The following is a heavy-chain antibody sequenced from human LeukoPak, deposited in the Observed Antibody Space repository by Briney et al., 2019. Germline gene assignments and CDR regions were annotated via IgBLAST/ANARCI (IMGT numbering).Heavy chain of an antibody. CDR2: ISTYSGAT. CDR3: ARGPFCSGATCYSQYFDY. V-gene: IGHV1-18*01. J-gene: IGHJ4*02. D-gene: IGHD2-15*01. Sequence: GASVKVSCKASGYTFTSYGISWVRQAPGQGREWMGWISTYSGATYYAQKLQGRVTMTTDTSTSTAYMELRSLRSDDTAVYYCARGPFCSGATCYSQYFDYWGQEILVTVSS. CDR1: GYTFTSYG.